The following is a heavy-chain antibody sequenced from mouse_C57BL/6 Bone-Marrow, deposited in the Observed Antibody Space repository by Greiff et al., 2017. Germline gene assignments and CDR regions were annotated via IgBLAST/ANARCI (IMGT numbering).Heavy chain of an antibody. D-gene: IGHD2-12*01. CDR1: GFNIKDDY. CDR3: TAGRDSYYGVAY. V-gene: IGHV14-4*01. Sequence: VQLQQSGAELVRPGASVKLSCTASGFNIKDDYMHWVKQRPEQGLEWIGWIDPENGDTEYASKFQGKATITADTSSNTAYLQLSSLTSEDTAVYYCTAGRDSYYGVAYWGQGTLVTVSA. J-gene: IGHJ3*01. CDR2: IDPENGDT.